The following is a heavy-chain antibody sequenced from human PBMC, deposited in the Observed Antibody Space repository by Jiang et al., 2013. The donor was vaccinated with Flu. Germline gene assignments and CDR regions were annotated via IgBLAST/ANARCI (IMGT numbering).Heavy chain of an antibody. CDR2: ISGSGGNT. D-gene: IGHD3-10*01. CDR1: GFTFSSYA. CDR3: ARDRRYYYGSGSRNDAFDI. J-gene: IGHJ3*02. V-gene: IGHV3-23*01. Sequence: QLLESGGGLVQPGGSLRLSCAASGFTFSSYAMSWVRQAPGKGLEWVSAISGSGGNTYYADSVKGRFTISRDNSKNTLYLQMNSLRAEDTAVYDCARDRRYYYGSGSRNDAFDIWGQGTMVTVSS.